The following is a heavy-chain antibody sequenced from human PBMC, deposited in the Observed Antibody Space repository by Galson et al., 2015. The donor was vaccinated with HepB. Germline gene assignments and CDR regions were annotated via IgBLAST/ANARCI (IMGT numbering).Heavy chain of an antibody. J-gene: IGHJ4*02. CDR3: ARDVDRGWYSFDY. CDR2: IIPILGIA. D-gene: IGHD6-19*01. V-gene: IGHV1-69*04. Sequence: SVKVSCKASGGTFSSYTISWVRQAPGQGLEWMGRIIPILGIANYAQKFQGRVTITADKSTSTAYMELSSLRSEDTAVYYCARDVDRGWYSFDYWGQGTLVTVSS. CDR1: GGTFSSYT.